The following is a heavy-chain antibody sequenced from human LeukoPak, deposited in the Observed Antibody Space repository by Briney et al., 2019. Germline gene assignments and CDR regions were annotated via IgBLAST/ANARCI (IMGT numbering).Heavy chain of an antibody. CDR1: GFTFSSDW. Sequence: GGSLRLSCAGSGFTFSSDWMHWVRQAPGKGLAWVSRINTDGSSTNYADTVKGRFTISRDNAKNTLYLQMNSQRAEDTAVYYCAKDRTGGRPAYWGQGTLVTVSS. CDR2: INTDGSST. V-gene: IGHV3-74*01. CDR3: AKDRTGGRPAY. J-gene: IGHJ4*02. D-gene: IGHD2-8*02.